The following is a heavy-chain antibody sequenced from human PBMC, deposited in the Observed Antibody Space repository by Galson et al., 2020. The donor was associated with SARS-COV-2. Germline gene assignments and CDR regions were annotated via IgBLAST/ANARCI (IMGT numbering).Heavy chain of an antibody. Sequence: SETLSLTCTVSGSSISSSSYYWDWIRQPPGKGLEWIGNIYYSGSTYYNPSLKSRVTISVDTSKNQFSLKLSSVTAADTAVYYCAREGGFVVVPAAATNFDYWGQGTLVTVSS. V-gene: IGHV4-39*07. D-gene: IGHD2-2*01. CDR1: GSSISSSSYY. J-gene: IGHJ4*02. CDR2: IYYSGST. CDR3: AREGGFVVVPAAATNFDY.